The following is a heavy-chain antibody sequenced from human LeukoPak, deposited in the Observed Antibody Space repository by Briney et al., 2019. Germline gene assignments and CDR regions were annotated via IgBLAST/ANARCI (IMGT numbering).Heavy chain of an antibody. CDR2: IYSRGST. D-gene: IGHD3-10*01. CDR3: ARETSQKGTHYMDV. CDR1: GGSISSSNYY. Sequence: SETLSLTCIVSGGSISSSNYYWGWIRQSPGKGLEWIGSIYSRGSTYYNPSLKSRVTISVDTSKNQFSLKLSSVTAADTAVFYCARETSQKGTHYMDVWGKGTTVTISS. J-gene: IGHJ6*03. V-gene: IGHV4-39*07.